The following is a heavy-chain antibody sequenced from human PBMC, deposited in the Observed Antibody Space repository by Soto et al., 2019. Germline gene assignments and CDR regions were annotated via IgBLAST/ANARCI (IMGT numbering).Heavy chain of an antibody. Sequence: WGFLRLSYYASGFTPVTFAVRRVRQSPGKGLGRVAVISFDGTNTYYADSVKGRFTFSRDNSKNTLYLQLKSLRPDDTAVYYCARDHLYCTDANCFRGYYGMDVWGQGTTVTVSS. V-gene: IGHV3-30*01. CDR2: ISFDGTNT. J-gene: IGHJ6*02. D-gene: IGHD2-8*01. CDR1: GFTPVTFA. CDR3: ARDHLYCTDANCFRGYYGMDV.